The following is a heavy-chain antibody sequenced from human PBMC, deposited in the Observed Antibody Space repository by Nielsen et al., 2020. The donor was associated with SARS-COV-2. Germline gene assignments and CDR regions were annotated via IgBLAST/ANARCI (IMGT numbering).Heavy chain of an antibody. CDR3: ARVPGNVDGMDV. CDR1: GGTFSSYA. V-gene: IGHV1-69*06. Sequence: SVKVSCKASGGTFSSYAISWVRQAPGQGLEWMGGIIPIFGTANYAQKFQGRVTITADKSTSTAYMELSSLRYEDTAVYYCARVPGNVDGMDVWGQGTTVTVSS. CDR2: IIPIFGTA. J-gene: IGHJ6*02.